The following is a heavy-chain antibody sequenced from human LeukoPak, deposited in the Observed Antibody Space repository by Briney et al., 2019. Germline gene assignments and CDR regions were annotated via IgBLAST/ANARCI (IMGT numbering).Heavy chain of an antibody. CDR2: INHSGST. D-gene: IGHD3-3*01. V-gene: IGHV4-34*01. CDR3: ARGGVEWFRLISYYFDY. Sequence: SETLSLTCAVYGGSFSGYYWSWIRQPPGKGLEWIGEINHSGSTNYNPSLKSRVTISVDTSKNQFSLKLSSVTAADTAVYYCARGGVEWFRLISYYFDYWGQGTLVTVSS. J-gene: IGHJ4*02. CDR1: GGSFSGYY.